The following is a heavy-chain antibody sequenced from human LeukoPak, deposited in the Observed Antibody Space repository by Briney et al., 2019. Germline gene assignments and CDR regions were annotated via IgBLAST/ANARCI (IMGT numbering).Heavy chain of an antibody. J-gene: IGHJ3*02. D-gene: IGHD4-17*01. CDR2: ISSSSSYI. V-gene: IGHV3-21*01. CDR3: ARDTVTTNAFDI. Sequence: GGSLRLSCAASGFTFSSYSVNWVRQAPGKGLEWVSSISSSSSYIYYADSVKGRFTISKDNAKNSLYLQMNSLRAEDTAVYYCARDTVTTNAFDIWGQGTMVTVSS. CDR1: GFTFSSYS.